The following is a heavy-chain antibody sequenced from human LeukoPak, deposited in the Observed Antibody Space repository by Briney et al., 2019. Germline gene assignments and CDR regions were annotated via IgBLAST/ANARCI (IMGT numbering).Heavy chain of an antibody. V-gene: IGHV4-34*01. J-gene: IGHJ6*03. D-gene: IGHD6-19*01. CDR1: GGSFSGYY. Sequence: SETLSLTCAVYGGSFSGYYWSWIRQPPGKGLEWIGEINHSGSTNYKPSLKSRVTISVDTSKNQFSLKLSSVTAADTAVYYCARRSIAVAGKHRPRGYYYMDVWGKGTTVTVSS. CDR2: INHSGST. CDR3: ARRSIAVAGKHRPRGYYYMDV.